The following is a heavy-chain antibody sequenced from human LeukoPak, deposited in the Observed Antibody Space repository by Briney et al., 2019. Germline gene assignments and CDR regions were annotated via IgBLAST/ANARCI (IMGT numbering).Heavy chain of an antibody. D-gene: IGHD2-2*01. Sequence: PGGSLRLSCAASGFTFSDYYMSWIRQAPGKGLEWVSYISSSSSTIYYADSVKGRFTISRDNAKNSLYLQMNSLRAEDTAVYYCARCPAGLYYYYYMDVWGKGTTVTVSS. CDR3: ARCPAGLYYYYYMDV. V-gene: IGHV3-11*04. CDR2: ISSSSSTI. CDR1: GFTFSDYY. J-gene: IGHJ6*03.